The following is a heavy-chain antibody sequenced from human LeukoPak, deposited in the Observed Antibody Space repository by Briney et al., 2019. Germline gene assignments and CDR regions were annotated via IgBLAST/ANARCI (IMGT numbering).Heavy chain of an antibody. J-gene: IGHJ5*02. D-gene: IGHD2-2*01. CDR1: GVTFSSHW. V-gene: IGHV3-74*01. Sequence: PGGSLRLSCAASGVTFSSHWMHWVRQAPGKGLVWVSHINNDGSTTNYADSVRGRFTISRDNAKNTLYLQMNSLRAEDTAVYYCVRYIAVVPGRFDPWGQGTLVTVSS. CDR3: VRYIAVVPGRFDP. CDR2: INNDGSTT.